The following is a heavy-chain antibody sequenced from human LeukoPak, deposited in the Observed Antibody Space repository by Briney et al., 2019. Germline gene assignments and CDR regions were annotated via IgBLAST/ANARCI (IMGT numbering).Heavy chain of an antibody. Sequence: PSETLALTCTLSGGSISSNTYYWAWIRQPPGEGLEWIGSVHYSGSTYYNPSLKSRATLSVDTSKTQFSLKMSSVTAAETAVYYCGNSRDGKKSDYWGQGTMVTVSS. D-gene: IGHD5-24*01. V-gene: IGHV4-39*01. CDR2: VHYSGST. J-gene: IGHJ4*02. CDR3: GNSRDGKKSDY. CDR1: GGSISSNTYY.